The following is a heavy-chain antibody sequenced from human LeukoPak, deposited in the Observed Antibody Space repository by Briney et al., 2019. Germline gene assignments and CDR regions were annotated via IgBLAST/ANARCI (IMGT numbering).Heavy chain of an antibody. D-gene: IGHD2-21*02. Sequence: ASAKVSCKTSCYTFIRYGISWGRQAPRQGLEWMGWISGYNGNTNYAQHLQGRVPLPTDTSTSPTYMELRPLSTDDTAVYYCARGLGVVTAQSEQPKPRYFDLWGRGTQVTVSS. CDR1: CYTFIRYG. CDR3: ARGLGVVTAQSEQPKPRYFDL. J-gene: IGHJ2*01. V-gene: IGHV1-18*01. CDR2: ISGYNGNT.